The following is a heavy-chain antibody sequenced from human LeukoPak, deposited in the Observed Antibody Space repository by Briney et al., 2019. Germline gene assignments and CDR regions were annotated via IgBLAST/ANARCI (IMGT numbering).Heavy chain of an antibody. CDR3: AISGSYLGYFQH. V-gene: IGHV4-34*01. CDR2: INHSGST. J-gene: IGHJ1*01. Sequence: SETLSLTCAVYGGSFSGYYWSWIRQPPGKGLEWIGEINHSGSTNYNPSLKSQVTISVDTSKNQFSLKLSSVTAADTAVYYCAISGSYLGYFQHWGQGTLVTVSS. CDR1: GGSFSGYY. D-gene: IGHD1-26*01.